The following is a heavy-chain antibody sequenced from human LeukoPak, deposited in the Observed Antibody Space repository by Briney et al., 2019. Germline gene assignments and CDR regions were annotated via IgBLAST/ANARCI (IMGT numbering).Heavy chain of an antibody. D-gene: IGHD3-10*02. CDR3: ARVPLFGEFGYYMDV. V-gene: IGHV4-39*07. J-gene: IGHJ6*03. Sequence: SETLSLTCTVSGGSISSSSYYWGWIRQPPGKGLEWIGSIYYSGSTYYNPSLKSRVTISVDTSKNQFSLKLSSVTAADTAVYYCARVPLFGEFGYYMDVWGKGTTVTVSS. CDR2: IYYSGST. CDR1: GGSISSSSYY.